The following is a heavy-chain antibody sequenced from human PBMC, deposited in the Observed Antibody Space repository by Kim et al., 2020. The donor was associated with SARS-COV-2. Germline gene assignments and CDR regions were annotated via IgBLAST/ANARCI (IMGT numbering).Heavy chain of an antibody. CDR2: IYHSGST. D-gene: IGHD1-26*01. V-gene: IGHV4-4*02. CDR1: GGSISSSNW. Sequence: SETLSLTCAVSGGSISSSNWWSWVRQPPGKGLEWIGEIYHSGSTNYNPSLKSRVTISVDKSKNQFSLKLSSVTAADTAVYYCARSKVGAIGGLDYWGQGTLVTVSS. J-gene: IGHJ4*02. CDR3: ARSKVGAIGGLDY.